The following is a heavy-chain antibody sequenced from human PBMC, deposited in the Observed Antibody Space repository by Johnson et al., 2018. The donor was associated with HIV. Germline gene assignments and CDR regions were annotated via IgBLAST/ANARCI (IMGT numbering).Heavy chain of an antibody. J-gene: IGHJ3*02. Sequence: MLLVESGGGVVRPGGSLRLSCAASGFKFDDYGMNWVRQVPGQGLEWVSGLNWNGGSTSYADSVKCRFTISRDNAKNSLYLQMNSLRAEDTALYYCAKEQSVVVIGIGAFDIWGQGTMVTVSS. CDR3: AKEQSVVVIGIGAFDI. CDR2: LNWNGGST. D-gene: IGHD3-22*01. V-gene: IGHV3-20*04. CDR1: GFKFDDYG.